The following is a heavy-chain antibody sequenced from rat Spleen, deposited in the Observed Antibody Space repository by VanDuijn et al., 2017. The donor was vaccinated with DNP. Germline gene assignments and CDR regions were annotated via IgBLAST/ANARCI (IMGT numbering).Heavy chain of an antibody. CDR2: ILYDGSRT. V-gene: IGHV5S10*01. D-gene: IGHD1-2*01. CDR3: ASWAPIAPLSTSNY. Sequence: EVQLVESGGGLVQPGRSLKLSCAASGFTFSDYNMAWVRQAPKKGLEWVATILYDGSRTYYPDSVKGRFTISRDNAENTVYLQMSSLRSEDTATYYCASWAPIAPLSTSNYWGQGVMVTVSS. CDR1: GFTFSDYN. J-gene: IGHJ2*01.